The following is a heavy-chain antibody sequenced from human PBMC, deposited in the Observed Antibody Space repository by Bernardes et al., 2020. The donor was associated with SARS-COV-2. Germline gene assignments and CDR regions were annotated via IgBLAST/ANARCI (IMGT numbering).Heavy chain of an antibody. D-gene: IGHD5-18*01. CDR3: ATNVADTAYYYFDY. Sequence: ASVKVSCKVSGYTLTELSMHWVRQAPGKGLEWMGGFDPEDGETIYAQKFQGRVTMTEDTSTDTAYMELSSLRSEDTAVYYCATNVADTAYYYFDYWGQGTLVTVSS. CDR2: FDPEDGET. V-gene: IGHV1-24*01. CDR1: GYTLTELS. J-gene: IGHJ4*02.